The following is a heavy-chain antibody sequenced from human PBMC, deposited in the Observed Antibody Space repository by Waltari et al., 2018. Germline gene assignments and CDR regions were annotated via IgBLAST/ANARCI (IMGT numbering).Heavy chain of an antibody. V-gene: IGHV3-23*01. Sequence: EVLLLESGGGLVQPGGSLSLSCAASGFPFSSHAISWVRQATGKGLDWVSGITDSGETTYYADSVKGRFTISRDNSKKTLYLQMNSLRAEDTALYYCTKGTNGWSLGGQGTLVTVSS. CDR1: GFPFSSHA. CDR2: ITDSGETT. J-gene: IGHJ4*02. CDR3: TKGTNGWSL. D-gene: IGHD6-19*01.